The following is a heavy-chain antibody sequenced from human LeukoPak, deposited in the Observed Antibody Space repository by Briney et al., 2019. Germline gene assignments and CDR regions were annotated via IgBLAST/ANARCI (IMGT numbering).Heavy chain of an antibody. V-gene: IGHV3-21*01. J-gene: IGHJ4*02. CDR2: ISSGSDHI. CDR1: GFTFSSHS. Sequence: GRSLRLSCVASGFTFSSHSMNWVRQAPGKGLEWVASISSGSDHIYYADSVKGRFNISRDNARDSLYLQMDSLRVEDTAVFYCARCRGGSCYRSDDYWDQGTRVTVSA. D-gene: IGHD2-15*01. CDR3: ARCRGGSCYRSDDY.